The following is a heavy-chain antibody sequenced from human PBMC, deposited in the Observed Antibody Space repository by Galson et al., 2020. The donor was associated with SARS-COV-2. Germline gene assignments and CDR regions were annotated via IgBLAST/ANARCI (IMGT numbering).Heavy chain of an antibody. J-gene: IGHJ6*03. V-gene: IGHV1-18*01. Sequence: ASVKVSCKASGYTFTSYGISWVRQAPGQGLEWMGWISAYNGNTNYTQKLQGRVTMTTDTSTSTAYMELRSLRSDDTAVYYCARRDSSGGDETYYYYMDVWGKGTTVTISS. CDR3: ARRDSSGGDETYYYYMDV. CDR2: ISAYNGNT. CDR1: GYTFTSYG. D-gene: IGHD3-22*01.